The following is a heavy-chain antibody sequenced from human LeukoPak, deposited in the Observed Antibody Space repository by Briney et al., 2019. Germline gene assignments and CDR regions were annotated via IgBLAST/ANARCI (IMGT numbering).Heavy chain of an antibody. D-gene: IGHD6-13*01. J-gene: IGHJ5*02. CDR1: GYTFTDYY. CDR2: INPNRGGK. CDR3: ARDPSWYDSP. V-gene: IGHV1-2*02. Sequence: ASVKLSCKASGYTFTDYYMNWVRQAPGQGPECMGWINPNRGGKNYADALQGRVTMIRDTAISTAYLQLNRLRADDTAVYYCARDPSWYDSPWGQGTLVTVSS.